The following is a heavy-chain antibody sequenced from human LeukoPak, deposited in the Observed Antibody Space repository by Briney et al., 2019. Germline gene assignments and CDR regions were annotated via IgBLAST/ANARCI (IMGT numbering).Heavy chain of an antibody. CDR2: IKPDGSGK. D-gene: IGHD2-21*02. V-gene: IGHV3-7*03. CDR1: GFTFSSNW. Sequence: GGSLRLSCATSGFTFSSNWMSWVRQSPGKGLDWVANIKPDGSGKYYADSVKGRFTVSRGNPKNSLYLQMNSLRAEDTAVYYCAKDESHVEMVTAIIDYWGQGTLVTVSS. CDR3: AKDESHVEMVTAIIDY. J-gene: IGHJ4*02.